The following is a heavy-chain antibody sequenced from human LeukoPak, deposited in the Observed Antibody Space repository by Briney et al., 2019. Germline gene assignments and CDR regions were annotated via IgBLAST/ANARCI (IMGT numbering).Heavy chain of an antibody. V-gene: IGHV4-39*01. CDR1: SDSISSSSYL. J-gene: IGHJ4*02. CDR3: ARRHYGSGNIDS. D-gene: IGHD3-10*01. CDR2: IYSNGHI. Sequence: PSETLSLTCSVSSDSISSSSYLWVWVRQPPGKGLEWIGDIYSNGHISYNPSLKSRAAISVDTSKNQFSLNLSSVTAADTVLYYCARRHYGSGNIDSWGQGTLVTVSS.